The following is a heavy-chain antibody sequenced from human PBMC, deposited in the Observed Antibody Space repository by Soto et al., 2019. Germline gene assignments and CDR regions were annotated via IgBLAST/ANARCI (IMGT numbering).Heavy chain of an antibody. J-gene: IGHJ6*02. Sequence: HPGGSLRLSCAASGFNFTNYAMSWVRQAPGKGLEWVSAISGSGGSTYYADSVKGRFTISRDNSKNTLYLQMNSLRAEDTAVYYCAKDDYPDYYYYGMDVWGQGTTVTVSS. CDR2: ISGSGGST. CDR3: AKDDYPDYYYYGMDV. D-gene: IGHD4-17*01. CDR1: GFNFTNYA. V-gene: IGHV3-23*01.